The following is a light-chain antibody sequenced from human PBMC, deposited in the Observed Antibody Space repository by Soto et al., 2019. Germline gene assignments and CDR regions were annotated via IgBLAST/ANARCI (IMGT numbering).Light chain of an antibody. CDR2: KVP. V-gene: IGKV2-24*01. J-gene: IGKJ1*01. Sequence: DIVMTQTPLSSPVTLGQAASISCRSSQSLVHNDGNTYLSWFQQRPGQPSRLLIYKVPDRFSGVPDRFSGSGAGTDFTLTISRVEAEDVGVYYCMQATQSSWTFGQGTKVDIK. CDR3: MQATQSSWT. CDR1: QSLVHNDGNTY.